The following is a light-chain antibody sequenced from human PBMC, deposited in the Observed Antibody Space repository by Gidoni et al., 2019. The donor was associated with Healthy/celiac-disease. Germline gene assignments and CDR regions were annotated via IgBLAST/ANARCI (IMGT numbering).Light chain of an antibody. CDR2: SNN. CDR3: AAWDDSLNGPYV. J-gene: IGLJ1*01. V-gene: IGLV1-44*01. CDR1: SPNIGSNT. Sequence: QSVLTQPPSASGTPGQRVHISCSGSSPNIGSNTVNWYQQLPGTAPKLLLYSNNRRPSGVPDRFSGSKSGTSDSLAISGLQSEDEADYYCAAWDDSLNGPYVFGTGTKVTVL.